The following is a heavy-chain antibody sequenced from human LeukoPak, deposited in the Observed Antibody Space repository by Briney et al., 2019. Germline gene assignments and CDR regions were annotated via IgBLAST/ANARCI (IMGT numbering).Heavy chain of an antibody. D-gene: IGHD3-22*01. J-gene: IGHJ3*02. CDR1: GYTFTGYY. V-gene: IGHV1-2*02. CDR2: INPNSGGT. CDR3: ARGAYYYDSSLTSSDAFDI. Sequence: ASAKVSCKASGYTFTGYYMHWVRQAPGQGLEWMGWINPNSGGTNYAQKFQGRVTMTRDTSISTAYMELSRLRSDDTAVYYCARGAYYYDSSLTSSDAFDIWGQGTMVTVSS.